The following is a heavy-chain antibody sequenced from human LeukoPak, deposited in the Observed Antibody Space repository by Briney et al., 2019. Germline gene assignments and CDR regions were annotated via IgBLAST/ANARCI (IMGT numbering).Heavy chain of an antibody. V-gene: IGHV4-39*01. CDR3: ARHSMIVVVRSAFDI. D-gene: IGHD3-22*01. J-gene: IGHJ3*02. Sequence: SETLSLTCTVSGGSISSSSYYWGWIRQPPGKGLEWIGSIYCSGSTYYNPSLKSRVTISVDTSKNQFSLKLSSVTAADTAVYYCARHSMIVVVRSAFDIWGQGTMVTVSS. CDR1: GGSISSSSYY. CDR2: IYCSGST.